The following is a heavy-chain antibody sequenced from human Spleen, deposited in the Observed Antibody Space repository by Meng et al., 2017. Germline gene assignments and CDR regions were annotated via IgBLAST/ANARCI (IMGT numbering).Heavy chain of an antibody. CDR1: GFTFTSAW. CDR3: ARDSYTSLDY. J-gene: IGHJ4*02. CDR2: TTNRPESYTT. V-gene: IGHV3-72*01. Sequence: EVQLGESGGGIAQPGESLRLSCATSGFTFTSAWMSWVRHPPGKGLECIGRTTNRPESYTTYYAASVKGRFTISRDDSKNSLYLQMNSLKTEDTAVYYCARDSYTSLDYWGQGILVTVSS. D-gene: IGHD3-16*01.